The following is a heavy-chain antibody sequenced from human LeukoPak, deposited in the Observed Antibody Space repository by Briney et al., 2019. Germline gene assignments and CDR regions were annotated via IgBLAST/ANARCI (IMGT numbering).Heavy chain of an antibody. Sequence: PSETLSLTCTVSGGSISSGSYYWSWIRQPAGKGLEWIGRIYTSGSTNYNPSLKSRVTISVDTSKNQFSLKLSSVTAADTAVYYCARSGYGGINTGTYAFDIWGQGTMVTVSS. J-gene: IGHJ3*02. V-gene: IGHV4-61*02. CDR2: IYTSGST. CDR1: GGSISSGSYY. CDR3: ARSGYGGINTGTYAFDI. D-gene: IGHD6-13*01.